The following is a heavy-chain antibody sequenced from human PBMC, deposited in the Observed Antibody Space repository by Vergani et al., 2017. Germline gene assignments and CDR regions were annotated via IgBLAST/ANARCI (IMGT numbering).Heavy chain of an antibody. CDR2: IDWDDDK. J-gene: IGHJ5*02. Sequence: QVILKESGPALVKPTQTLTLTCTFSGFSLSTSGMRVSWIRQPPGKALEWLARIDWDDDKFYSTSLKTSLTISKDTSKNQVVLTMTNMDPVDTATYYCARTTGDXFDPWGQGTLVTVSS. V-gene: IGHV2-70*04. D-gene: IGHD7-27*01. CDR3: ARTTGDXFDP. CDR1: GFSLSTSGMR.